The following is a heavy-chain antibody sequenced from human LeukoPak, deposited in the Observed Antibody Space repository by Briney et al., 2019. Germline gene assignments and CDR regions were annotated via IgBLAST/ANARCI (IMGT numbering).Heavy chain of an antibody. CDR3: ARGVAVAGGNWFDP. CDR1: AGSISSRSYY. V-gene: IGHV4-39*07. Sequence: PSETLSLTCTVSAGSISSRSYYWGWIRQPPGKGLEWIGSSYYSGSPHYNPSLKSRVAISVDTSKNQFSRRLSSVTAADTAVYYCARGVAVAGGNWFDPWGQGIVVTVSS. J-gene: IGHJ5*02. CDR2: SYYSGSP. D-gene: IGHD6-19*01.